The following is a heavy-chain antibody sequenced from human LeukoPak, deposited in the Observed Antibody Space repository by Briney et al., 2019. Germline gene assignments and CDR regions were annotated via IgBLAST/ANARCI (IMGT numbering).Heavy chain of an antibody. CDR2: IYYSGST. CDR3: ARMTGILDY. V-gene: IGHV4-59*01. CDR1: GGSISSYY. Sequence: SETLSLTCTDSGGSISSYYWSWIRQPPGKGLEWIGYIYYSGSTNYNPSLKSRVTISVDTSKNQFSLKLSSVTAADTAVYYCARMTGILDYWGQGTLVTVSS. J-gene: IGHJ4*02. D-gene: IGHD3-9*01.